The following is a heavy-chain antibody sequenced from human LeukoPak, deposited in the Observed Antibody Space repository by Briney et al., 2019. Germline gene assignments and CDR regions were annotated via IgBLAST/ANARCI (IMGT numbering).Heavy chain of an antibody. D-gene: IGHD3-9*01. Sequence: PGGSLRLSCAASGFTFSSYAMHWVRQAPGKGLEWVAVISYDGSNKYYADSVKRRFTISRDNSKNTLYLQMNSLRAEDTAVYYCARGMDGGYFAAGFDPWGQGTLVTVSS. CDR3: ARGMDGGYFAAGFDP. V-gene: IGHV3-30-3*01. CDR1: GFTFSSYA. J-gene: IGHJ5*02. CDR2: ISYDGSNK.